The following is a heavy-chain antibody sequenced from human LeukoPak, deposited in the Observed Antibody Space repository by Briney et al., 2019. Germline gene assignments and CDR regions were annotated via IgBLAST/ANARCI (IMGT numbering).Heavy chain of an antibody. Sequence: PGGSLRLSCAASGFTFDDHGMSWVRQAPGKGLEWVSGINWNGGSTGYADSVKGRFTISRDNAKNSLYLQMNSLRAEDTAVYYCARFDYDFWSGYYPFDYWGQGTLVTVSS. CDR3: ARFDYDFWSGYYPFDY. CDR2: INWNGGST. V-gene: IGHV3-20*04. J-gene: IGHJ4*02. D-gene: IGHD3-3*01. CDR1: GFTFDDHG.